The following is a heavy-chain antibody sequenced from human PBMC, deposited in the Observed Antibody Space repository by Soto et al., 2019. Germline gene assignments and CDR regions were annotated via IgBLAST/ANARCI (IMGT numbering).Heavy chain of an antibody. CDR1: GFTFSSYG. D-gene: IGHD2-2*02. CDR3: ARDRIVVVPAAIRRIRNWFDP. V-gene: IGHV3-33*01. CDR2: IWYDGSNK. Sequence: GSLRLSCAASGFTFSSYGMHWVRQAPGKGLEWVAVIWYDGSNKYYADSVKGRFTISRDNSKNTLYLQMNSLRAEDTAVYYCARDRIVVVPAAIRRIRNWFDPWGQGTLVTVSS. J-gene: IGHJ5*02.